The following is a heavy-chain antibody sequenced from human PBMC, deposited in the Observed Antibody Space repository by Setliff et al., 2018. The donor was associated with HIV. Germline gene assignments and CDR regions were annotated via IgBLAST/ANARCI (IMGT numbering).Heavy chain of an antibody. V-gene: IGHV3-43D*03. CDR3: AKDTNYGSGSYRFYGGMDV. CDR2: ISWDGDST. D-gene: IGHD3-10*01. Sequence: PGGSLRLSCAASGFTFDDYAMHWVRQAPGKGLEWVSLISWDGDSTYYADSVKGRFTISRDNSKNSLYLQMNSLRAEDTALYYCAKDTNYGSGSYRFYGGMDVWGQGTTVTVSS. CDR1: GFTFDDYA. J-gene: IGHJ6*02.